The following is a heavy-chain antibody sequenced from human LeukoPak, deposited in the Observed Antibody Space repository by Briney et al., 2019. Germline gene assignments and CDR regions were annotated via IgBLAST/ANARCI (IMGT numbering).Heavy chain of an antibody. D-gene: IGHD3-9*01. CDR2: IYSGGST. CDR3: ARKTYYDILTGQYYYYYYMDV. Sequence: GGSLRLSCAASGFTVSSNYMSWVRHAPGKGLEWVSVIYSGGSTYYADSVKGRFTISRDNSKNTLYLQMNSLRAEDTAVYYCARKTYYDILTGQYYYYYYMDVWGKGTTVTISS. J-gene: IGHJ6*03. V-gene: IGHV3-66*01. CDR1: GFTVSSNY.